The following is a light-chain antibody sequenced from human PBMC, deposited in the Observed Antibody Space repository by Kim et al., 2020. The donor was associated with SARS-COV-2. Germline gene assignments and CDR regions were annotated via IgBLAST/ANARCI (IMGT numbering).Light chain of an antibody. CDR2: DVN. CDR3: SSYARSRTWV. V-gene: IGLV2-14*03. Sequence: QSALTQPASVSGSPGQSITISCTGTASDVGGYNYVSWYQHHPGKGPRLMIYDVNKRPSGVSNRFFGSKSGNTASLTISGLQAEDEAEYYCSSYARSRTWVFGGGTQLTVL. J-gene: IGLJ3*02. CDR1: ASDVGGYNY.